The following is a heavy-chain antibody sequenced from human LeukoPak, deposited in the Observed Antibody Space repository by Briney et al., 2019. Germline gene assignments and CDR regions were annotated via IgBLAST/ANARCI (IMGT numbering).Heavy chain of an antibody. J-gene: IGHJ3*02. CDR2: IYYSGST. V-gene: IGHV4-39*07. Sequence: PSETLSLTCTVSGGSISSSSYYWGWIRQPPGKGLEWIGSIYYSGSTYYNPSLKSRVTISVDTSKNQFSLKLSSATAADTAVYYCARAEVVSLDAFDIWGQGTMVTVSS. D-gene: IGHD3-3*02. CDR1: GGSISSSSYY. CDR3: ARAEVVSLDAFDI.